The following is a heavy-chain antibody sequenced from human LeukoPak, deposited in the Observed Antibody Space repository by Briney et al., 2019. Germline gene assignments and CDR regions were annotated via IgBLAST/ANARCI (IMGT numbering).Heavy chain of an antibody. D-gene: IGHD3-10*02. CDR3: AELGITMIGGV. CDR2: ISGSDAGT. Sequence: GGSLRLSCAASGFTFNNYAMSWVRQAPGKGLEWVSAISGSDAGTYYADSVKGRFTISRDNSKNTLYLQMNSLRAEDTAVYYCAELGITMIGGVWGKGTTVTISS. CDR1: GFTFNNYA. J-gene: IGHJ6*04. V-gene: IGHV3-23*01.